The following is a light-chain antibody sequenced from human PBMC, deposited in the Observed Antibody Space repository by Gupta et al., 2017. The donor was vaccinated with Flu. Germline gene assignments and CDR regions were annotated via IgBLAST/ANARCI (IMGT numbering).Light chain of an antibody. J-gene: IGKJ2*01. CDR2: DAS. CDR3: QQYSSAPKT. CDR1: ESVTSSS. V-gene: IGKV3-20*01. Sequence: ERVILSCGASESVTSSSVAWYQHKPGQAPRLLIYDASKRATGIPDRFSGGGSGIDFTLTISRLDPEDVAVYYCQQYSSAPKTFGLGTKLEIK.